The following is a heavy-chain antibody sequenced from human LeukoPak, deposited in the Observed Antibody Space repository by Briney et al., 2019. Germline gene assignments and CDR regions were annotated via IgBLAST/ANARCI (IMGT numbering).Heavy chain of an antibody. D-gene: IGHD2-2*01. CDR3: AKDDSREDIVVVPAATAFDY. CDR1: GFTFSSYG. J-gene: IGHJ4*02. V-gene: IGHV3-30*02. CDR2: IRYDGSNK. Sequence: GGSLRLSCAASGFTFSSYGMHWVRQAPGKGLEWVAFIRYDGSNKYYADSVKGRFTISRDNSKNTLYLQMNSLRAEDTAVDYCAKDDSREDIVVVPAATAFDYWGQGTLVTVSS.